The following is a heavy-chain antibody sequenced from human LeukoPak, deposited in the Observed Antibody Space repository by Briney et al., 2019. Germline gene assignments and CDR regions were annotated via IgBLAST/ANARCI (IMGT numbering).Heavy chain of an antibody. V-gene: IGHV3-30*15. J-gene: IGHJ4*02. CDR1: GISLRSYS. D-gene: IGHD1-14*01. CDR2: TSHDERNK. Sequence: GGSLRLSCVASGISLRSYSVHWVRRAPGKGLEWVALTSHDERNKKYADSVRGRCTISRDNSRDTVYLQLSNLRDEDTAVYYCAKGDEGGAYRTDFWGPGTRVTVSS. CDR3: AKGDEGGAYRTDF.